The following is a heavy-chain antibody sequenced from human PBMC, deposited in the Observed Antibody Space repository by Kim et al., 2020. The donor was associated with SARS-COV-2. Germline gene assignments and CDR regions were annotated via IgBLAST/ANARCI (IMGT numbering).Heavy chain of an antibody. CDR3: ARSPYQALFPFDY. Sequence: SETLSLTCAVYGGSFSGYYWSWIRQPPGKGLEWIGEINHSGSTNYNPSLKSRVTISVYTSKNQFSLKLSSVTAADTAVYYCARSPYQALFPFDYWGQGTLVTVSS. CDR1: GGSFSGYY. D-gene: IGHD3-10*02. CDR2: INHSGST. J-gene: IGHJ4*02. V-gene: IGHV4-34*01.